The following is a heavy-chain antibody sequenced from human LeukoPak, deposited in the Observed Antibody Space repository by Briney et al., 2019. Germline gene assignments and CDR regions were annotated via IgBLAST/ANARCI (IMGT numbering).Heavy chain of an antibody. V-gene: IGHV3-30*04. D-gene: IGHD3-10*01. Sequence: GGSLRLSCAASGFTFSSYAMHWVRQAPGKGLEWVAVISYDGSNKYYADSVKGRFTIPRDNSKNTLYLQMNSLRAEDTAVYYCARVRLPKPYYFDYWGQGTLVTVSS. CDR1: GFTFSSYA. CDR3: ARVRLPKPYYFDY. J-gene: IGHJ4*02. CDR2: ISYDGSNK.